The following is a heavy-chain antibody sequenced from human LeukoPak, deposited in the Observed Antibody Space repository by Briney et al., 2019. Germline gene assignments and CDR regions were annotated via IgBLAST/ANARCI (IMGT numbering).Heavy chain of an antibody. CDR2: ISYDGSNK. Sequence: GGSLRLSCSASGFTFSSYGMHWVRQAPGKGLEWVAVISYDGSNKYYADSVKGRFTISRDNSKNTLYLQMNSLRAEDTAVYYCAKDGGIAVAGTYYWGQGTLVTVSS. V-gene: IGHV3-30*18. D-gene: IGHD6-19*01. CDR3: AKDGGIAVAGTYY. J-gene: IGHJ4*02. CDR1: GFTFSSYG.